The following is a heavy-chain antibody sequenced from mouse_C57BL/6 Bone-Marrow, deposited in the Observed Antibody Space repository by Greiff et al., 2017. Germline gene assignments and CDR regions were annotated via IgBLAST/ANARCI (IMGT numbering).Heavy chain of an antibody. CDR1: GFSLTSYA. CDR3: ARNDRYYGSSYGYAMDY. D-gene: IGHD1-1*01. Sequence: VKLVESGPGLVAPSQSLSITCTVSGFSLTSYAISWVRQPPGKGLEWLGVIWTGGGTNYNSALKSRLSISKDNSKSQVFLKMNSLQTDDTARYYCARNDRYYGSSYGYAMDYWGQGTSVTVSS. J-gene: IGHJ4*01. CDR2: IWTGGGT. V-gene: IGHV2-9-1*01.